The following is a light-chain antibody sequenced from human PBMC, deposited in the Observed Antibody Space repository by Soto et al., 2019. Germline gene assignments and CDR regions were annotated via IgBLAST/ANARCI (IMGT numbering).Light chain of an antibody. CDR1: STDVGANNY. CDR3: YSPVGGTTGG. V-gene: IGLV2-14*01. J-gene: IGLJ2*01. CDR2: DVT. Sequence: QSVLTQPASVSGSPGQSITISCTGTSTDVGANNYVSWYQQHPGRAPKVMIYDVTNRPSGVSNRFSGSKSGNTASLTISGLQGEDEADYYCYSPVGGTTGGFGGGTKVTVL.